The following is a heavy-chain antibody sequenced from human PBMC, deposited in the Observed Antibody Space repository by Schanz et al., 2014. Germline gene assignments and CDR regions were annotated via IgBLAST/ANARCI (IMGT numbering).Heavy chain of an antibody. D-gene: IGHD6-13*01. CDR3: ARHGKYSSSWFDI. CDR1: GASVSSFY. Sequence: QVQLQESGPGLVKPSETLSLTCAVSGASVSSFYWSWIRQPPGKGLEWIGHIYYSGSTNYNPSLRDGATMSVDPSGKQFSRMLGSGPAADTAVYYCARHGKYSSSWFDIWGQGALVIVSS. J-gene: IGHJ5*02. V-gene: IGHV4-59*08. CDR2: IYYSGST.